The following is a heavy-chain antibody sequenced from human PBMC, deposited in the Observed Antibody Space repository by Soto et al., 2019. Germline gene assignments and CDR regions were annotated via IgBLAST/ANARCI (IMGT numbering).Heavy chain of an antibody. D-gene: IGHD1-1*01. J-gene: IGHJ4*02. V-gene: IGHV4-39*01. CDR3: ARHQTAGTTYDY. Sequence: SETLSLTCTVSGGSISSSYYWGWIRQPPGKGLEWIGSFYYSGSTYYNPSLKSRVTISVDTSKNQFSLKLRSVAAADTAVYYCARHQTAGTTYDYWGQGTLVTVS. CDR1: GGSISSSYY. CDR2: FYYSGST.